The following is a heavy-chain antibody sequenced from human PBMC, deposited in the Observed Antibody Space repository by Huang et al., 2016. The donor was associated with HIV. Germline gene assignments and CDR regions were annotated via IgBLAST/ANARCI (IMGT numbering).Heavy chain of an antibody. V-gene: IGHV3-7*01. Sequence: VESGGRLVQPGGSLRLSCVGSTFRFGAYWMSWVRQSPGKGLEGVANIKQDESEKYYVDSVKGRFNISRDNAKKVLFLEMNNVRVGDTATYYCATKTAAMDIWGQGTTVTVS. D-gene: IGHD1-7*01. CDR3: ATKTAAMDI. J-gene: IGHJ6*02. CDR1: TFRFGAYW. CDR2: IKQDESEK.